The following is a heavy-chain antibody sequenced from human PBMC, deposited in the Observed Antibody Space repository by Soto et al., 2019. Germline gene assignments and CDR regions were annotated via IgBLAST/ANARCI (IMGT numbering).Heavy chain of an antibody. CDR2: FDPEDGET. CDR1: GYTLTELS. CDR3: ATSLRYCSSTSCYLGY. J-gene: IGHJ4*02. Sequence: QVQLVQSGAEVKKPGASVKVSCKVSGYTLTELSMHWVRQAPGKGLEWMGGFDPEDGETIYAQKFQGRVTMTEDTSTDTAYMELSSLRSEDTAVYYCATSLRYCSSTSCYLGYWGQGTLVTVSS. V-gene: IGHV1-24*01. D-gene: IGHD2-2*01.